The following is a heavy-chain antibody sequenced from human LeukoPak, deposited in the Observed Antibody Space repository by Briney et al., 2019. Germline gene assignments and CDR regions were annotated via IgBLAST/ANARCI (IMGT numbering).Heavy chain of an antibody. CDR3: ARGVDY. CDR1: GFTSSNSD. CDR2: ISPGSSNI. J-gene: IGHJ4*02. Sequence: GGSLRLSCEASGFTSSNSDMNWVRQAPGKGLEWVSYISPGSSNIYYADSVKGRFTISRNNAKNSLYLQMNSLRDEDTAVYYCARGVDYWGQGTLVTVSS. V-gene: IGHV3-48*02.